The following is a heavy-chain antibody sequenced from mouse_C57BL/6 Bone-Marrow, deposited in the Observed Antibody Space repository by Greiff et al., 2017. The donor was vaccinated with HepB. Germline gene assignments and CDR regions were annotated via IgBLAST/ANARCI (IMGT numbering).Heavy chain of an antibody. CDR2: IHPSDSDT. CDR3: AISLHYYGSYYYAMDY. Sequence: QVQLQQPGAELVKPGASVKVSCKASGYTFTSYWMHWVKQRPGQGLEWIGRIHPSDSDTNYNQKFKGKATLTVDKSSSTAYKQLSSLTSEDSAVYYCAISLHYYGSYYYAMDYWGQGTSVTVSS. D-gene: IGHD1-1*01. CDR1: GYTFTSYW. J-gene: IGHJ4*01. V-gene: IGHV1-74*01.